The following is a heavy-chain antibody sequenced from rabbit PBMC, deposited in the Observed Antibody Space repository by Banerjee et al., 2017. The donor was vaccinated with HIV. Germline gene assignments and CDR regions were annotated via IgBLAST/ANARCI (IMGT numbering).Heavy chain of an antibody. V-gene: IGHV1S40*01. D-gene: IGHD2-1*01. CDR3: ARGGYDENYFNL. J-gene: IGHJ4*01. CDR1: GFSFSSGYD. Sequence: QSLEESGGDLVKPGTSLTLTCTASGFSFSSGYDMCWVRQAPGKGLEWIGCIYTGSGHTYYATWAKGRFTISKTSSTTVTLQMTSLTAADTATYFCARGGYDENYFNLWGQGTLVTVS. CDR2: IYTGSGHT.